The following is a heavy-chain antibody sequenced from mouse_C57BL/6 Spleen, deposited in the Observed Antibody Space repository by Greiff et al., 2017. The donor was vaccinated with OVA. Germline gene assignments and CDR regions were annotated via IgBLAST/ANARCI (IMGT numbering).Heavy chain of an antibody. CDR2: IWGDGGT. V-gene: IGHV2-3*01. J-gene: IGHJ3*01. Sequence: VMLVESGPGLVAPSQSLSITCTVSGFSLTSSGVSWVRQPPGKGLGWLGVIWGDGGTNYNSALISRRSNSKKNTKSQVYLKLNSLQTDDTATYYCAKRFAYWGQGTLVTVSA. CDR1: GFSLTSSG. CDR3: AKRFAY.